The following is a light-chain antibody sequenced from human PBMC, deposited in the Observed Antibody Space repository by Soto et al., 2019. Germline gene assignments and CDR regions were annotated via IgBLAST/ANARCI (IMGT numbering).Light chain of an antibody. J-gene: IGLJ1*01. Sequence: QLVLTQPPSVSGAPGQRVTIACTGSTSNIGAGYDVHWYQQLPGTAPKLLIYGDSNRPSGVPDRFSGSKSGTSASLAITGLQAAAEADYYCQYYDSSLSADVFGTGTKLTVL. CDR1: TSNIGAGYD. CDR3: QYYDSSLSADV. CDR2: GDS. V-gene: IGLV1-40*01.